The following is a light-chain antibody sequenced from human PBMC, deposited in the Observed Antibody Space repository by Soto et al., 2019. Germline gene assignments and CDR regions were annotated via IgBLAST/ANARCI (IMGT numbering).Light chain of an antibody. V-gene: IGLV2-23*02. Sequence: QSALTQPASVSGSPGQSITISCTGTTGDVGSYNLVSWYQQHPGKAPKLIIYEVTKRPSVVSNRFSGSPSGNTASLTISGLQAEDEADYYCCSYAGSSTFVLFGGGTKLTVL. J-gene: IGLJ2*01. CDR1: TGDVGSYNL. CDR3: CSYAGSSTFVL. CDR2: EVT.